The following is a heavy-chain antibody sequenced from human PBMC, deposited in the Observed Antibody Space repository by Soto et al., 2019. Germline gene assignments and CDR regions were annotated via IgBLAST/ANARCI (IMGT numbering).Heavy chain of an antibody. CDR1: GGTFSGYG. V-gene: IGHV1-69*06. CDR2: TVPVFDTS. D-gene: IGHD3-10*01. Sequence: QVQLVQSGAVVKKPGSSVEVSCQASGGTFSGYGISWVRQAPGQGLEWMGGTVPVFDTSKYAPRFRGRVTITTDKSTSTAYMELSSVTSDDTAIYFCARGVSNSGAYYTGPSAYDLWGQGTLVIVSS. J-gene: IGHJ3*01. CDR3: ARGVSNSGAYYTGPSAYDL.